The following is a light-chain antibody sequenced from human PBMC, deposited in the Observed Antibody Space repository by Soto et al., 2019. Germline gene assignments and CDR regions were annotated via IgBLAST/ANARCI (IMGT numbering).Light chain of an antibody. CDR2: DAS. V-gene: IGKV3-11*01. J-gene: IGKJ2*01. CDR3: QQRSIWPRT. Sequence: EIVLTQSPATLSLSPGERATLSCRASQSVTSYLAWYQQKHGQAPRLLIYDASNRATGIPARFSGSGSGTDFTLTISSLEPEDFAVYYCQQRSIWPRTFGQGTKLEIK. CDR1: QSVTSY.